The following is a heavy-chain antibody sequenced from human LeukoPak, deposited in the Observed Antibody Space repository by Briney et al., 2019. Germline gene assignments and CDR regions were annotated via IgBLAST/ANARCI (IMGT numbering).Heavy chain of an antibody. CDR1: GFAVSMYW. D-gene: IGHD4-11*01. J-gene: IGHJ4*02. V-gene: IGHV3-74*01. Sequence: PGGSLRLSCAASGFAVSMYWMHWVRQAPGKGLVWVSRLDTDVSSTDYADSVKGRFTISRDNAKNTLYLQMNSQRAEDTAVYYCTRGLQGIDYWGQGTLVTVSS. CDR2: LDTDVSST. CDR3: TRGLQGIDY.